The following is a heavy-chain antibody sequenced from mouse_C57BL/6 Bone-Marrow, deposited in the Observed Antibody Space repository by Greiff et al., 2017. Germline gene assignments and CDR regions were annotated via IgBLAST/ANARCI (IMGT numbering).Heavy chain of an antibody. Sequence: VKLQQPGAELVKPGASVKLSCKASGYTFTSYWMHWVKQRPGRGLEWIGRIDPNSGGTKYNEKFKSKATLTVDKPSSTAYMQLSSLTSEDSAVYYCVLWLRRDTYYAMDYWGQGTSVTVSS. CDR3: VLWLRRDTYYAMDY. J-gene: IGHJ4*01. D-gene: IGHD2-2*01. CDR2: IDPNSGGT. CDR1: GYTFTSYW. V-gene: IGHV1-72*01.